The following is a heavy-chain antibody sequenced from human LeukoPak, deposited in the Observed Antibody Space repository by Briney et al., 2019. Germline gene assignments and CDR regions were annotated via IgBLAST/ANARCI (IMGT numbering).Heavy chain of an antibody. Sequence: SETLSLTCTVSGYSISSGYYWGWIRQPPGKGLEWIGSIYYSGSTYYNPSLKSRVTISVDTSKNQFSLKLSSVTAADTAVYYCAREGIAAAGREFDPWGQGTLVTVSS. CDR2: IYYSGST. D-gene: IGHD6-13*01. CDR1: GYSISSGYY. CDR3: AREGIAAAGREFDP. V-gene: IGHV4-38-2*02. J-gene: IGHJ5*02.